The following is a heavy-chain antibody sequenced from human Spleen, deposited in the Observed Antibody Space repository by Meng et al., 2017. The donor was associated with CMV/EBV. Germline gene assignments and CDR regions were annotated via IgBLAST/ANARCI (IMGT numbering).Heavy chain of an antibody. D-gene: IGHD4-11*01. V-gene: IGHV3-9*03. CDR1: GFTFDDYA. CDR2: ISWNSDNI. Sequence: GESLKISCAASGFTFDDYAMHWVRQAPGKGLEWVSGISWNSDNIVYADSVKGRFTISRDNAKNSLYLQMNSLRAEDMALYYCAKGVFSHYDAPFDYWGQGTLVTVSS. J-gene: IGHJ4*02. CDR3: AKGVFSHYDAPFDY.